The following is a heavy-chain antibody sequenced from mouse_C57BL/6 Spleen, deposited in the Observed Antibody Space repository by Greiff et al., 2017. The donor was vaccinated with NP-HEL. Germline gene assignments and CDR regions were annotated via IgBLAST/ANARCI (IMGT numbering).Heavy chain of an antibody. J-gene: IGHJ2*01. CDR2: IHPNSGST. V-gene: IGHV1-64*01. CDR3: ARGEDYGSSYRGYFDY. D-gene: IGHD1-1*01. CDR1: GYTFTSYW. Sequence: VQLQQPGAELVKPGASVKLSCKASGYTFTSYWMHWVKQRPGQGLEWIGMIHPNSGSTNYNEKFKSKATLTVDKSSSTAYMQLSSLTSEDSAVYYCARGEDYGSSYRGYFDYWGQGTTLTVSS.